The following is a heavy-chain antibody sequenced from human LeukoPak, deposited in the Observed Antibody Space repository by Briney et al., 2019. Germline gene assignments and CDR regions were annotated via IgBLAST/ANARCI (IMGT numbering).Heavy chain of an antibody. Sequence: GGSLRLSCAASGFTFSDHYMNWVRQAPGKGLEWVSSISSSSSYIYYADSVKGRFTISRDNAKNSLYLQMNSLRAEDTAVYYCARSSASTGYFDYWGQGTLVTVSS. D-gene: IGHD3-22*01. V-gene: IGHV3-21*01. CDR3: ARSSASTGYFDY. CDR2: ISSSSSYI. J-gene: IGHJ4*02. CDR1: GFTFSDHY.